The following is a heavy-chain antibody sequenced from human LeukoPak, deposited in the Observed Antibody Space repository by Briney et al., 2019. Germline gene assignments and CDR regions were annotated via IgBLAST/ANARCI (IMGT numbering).Heavy chain of an antibody. D-gene: IGHD2-8*01. CDR1: GYTFTVDY. V-gene: IGHV1-2*02. CDR3: AREFNDNWFDP. J-gene: IGHJ5*02. CDR2: INPNSGGT. Sequence: VASLRVSSKASGYTFTVDYMHWVRQAPRQGLEWMGWINPNSGGTNYAQKFQGRVTMTRDTSISTAYMELSRLRSDDTAVYYCAREFNDNWFDPWGQGTLVTVSS.